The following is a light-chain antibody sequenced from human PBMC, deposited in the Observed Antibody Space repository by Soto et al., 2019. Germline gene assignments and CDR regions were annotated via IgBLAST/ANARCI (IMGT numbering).Light chain of an antibody. CDR2: DAS. V-gene: IGKV1-5*01. CDR1: QRINGW. Sequence: DIPMTQSTSTLSASVGDRVIITCRASQRINGWLAWHQQKPGKAPNVLISDASTLESGVPSRFSGSGSGTEFTLTISSLQPDDFATYYCQQYNSYPRTFGQGTKVEIK. CDR3: QQYNSYPRT. J-gene: IGKJ1*01.